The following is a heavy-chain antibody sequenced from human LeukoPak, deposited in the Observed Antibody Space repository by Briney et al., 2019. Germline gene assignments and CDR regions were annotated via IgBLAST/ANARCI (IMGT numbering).Heavy chain of an antibody. D-gene: IGHD4-17*01. Sequence: ASVKVSCKASGYTFTGYYMHWVRQAPGQGLEWMGWINPDSGGTNYAQKFRGRVTMTRDTSISTAYMELSRLRSDDTAVYYCARCEYGDYFDYWGQGTLVTVSS. CDR2: INPDSGGT. CDR1: GYTFTGYY. J-gene: IGHJ4*02. CDR3: ARCEYGDYFDY. V-gene: IGHV1-2*02.